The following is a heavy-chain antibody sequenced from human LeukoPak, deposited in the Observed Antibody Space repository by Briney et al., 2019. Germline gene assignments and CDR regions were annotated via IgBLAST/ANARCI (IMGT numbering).Heavy chain of an antibody. CDR3: ARRERITIFGVVTPSLDYYYYYMDV. J-gene: IGHJ6*03. CDR1: GYTFTGYY. CDR2: INTNTGNP. Sequence: GASVKVSCKASGYTFTGYYMHWVRQAPGQGLEWMGWINTNTGNPTYAQGFTGRFVFSLDTSVSTAYLQISSLKAEDTAVYYCARRERITIFGVVTPSLDYYYYYMDVWGKGTTVTVSS. V-gene: IGHV7-4-1*02. D-gene: IGHD3-3*01.